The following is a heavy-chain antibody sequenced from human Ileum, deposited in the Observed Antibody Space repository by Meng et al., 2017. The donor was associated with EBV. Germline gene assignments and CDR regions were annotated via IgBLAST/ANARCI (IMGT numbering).Heavy chain of an antibody. CDR2: IHHTRGP. V-gene: IGHV4-4*02. Sequence: QLPGAGHGLVGASGILSLTCIVSGDSISNEHWWSWVRQSPGKGLEWIGEIHHTRGPNYNPSLKSRVIISVDKSNNHFSLRLSAVTAADTAVYYCASNGAFSLDHWGQGTLVTVSS. CDR3: ASNGAFSLDH. D-gene: IGHD2-8*01. J-gene: IGHJ4*02. CDR1: GDSISNEHW.